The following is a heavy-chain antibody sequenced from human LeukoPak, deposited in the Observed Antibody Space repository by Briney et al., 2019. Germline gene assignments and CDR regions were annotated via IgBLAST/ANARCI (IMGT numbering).Heavy chain of an antibody. CDR2: TYYRSKWYI. Sequence: SQTLSLTCVISGDSVSSNRAAWDWIRQSPSRGLEWLGRTYYRSKWYIDYAMSVKSRITINPDTSKNQFSLQLSSVTPEDTAVYYCARSFGASDIWGQGTMVTVSS. V-gene: IGHV6-1*01. J-gene: IGHJ3*02. CDR3: ARSFGASDI. D-gene: IGHD1-26*01. CDR1: GDSVSSNRAA.